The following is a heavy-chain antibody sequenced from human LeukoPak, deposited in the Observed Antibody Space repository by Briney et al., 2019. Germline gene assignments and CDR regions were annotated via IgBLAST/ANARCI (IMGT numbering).Heavy chain of an antibody. CDR2: INHSGST. Sequence: PSETLSLTCTVSGGSITSSSYYWGWIRQPPGKGLEWIGEINHSGSTNYNPSLKSRVTISVDTSKNQFSLKLSSVTAADTAVYYCARPRGDSSSSIDYWGQGTLVTVSS. V-gene: IGHV4-39*07. CDR1: GGSITSSSYY. J-gene: IGHJ4*02. CDR3: ARPRGDSSSSIDY. D-gene: IGHD6-6*01.